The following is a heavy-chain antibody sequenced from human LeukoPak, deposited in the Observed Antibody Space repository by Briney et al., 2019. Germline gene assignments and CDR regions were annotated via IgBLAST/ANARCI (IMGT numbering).Heavy chain of an antibody. V-gene: IGHV3-48*03. CDR3: ASVSSWSYYFDY. Sequence: GGSLRLSCAASGFTFSSYEMNWVRQAPGKGLEWVSYISLSGNTIYYGDSVEGRSTISRDNAKNSLYLQMNSLRAEDTAVYYCASVSSWSYYFDYWGQGTLVTVSS. J-gene: IGHJ4*01. CDR2: ISLSGNTI. CDR1: GFTFSSYE. D-gene: IGHD6-13*01.